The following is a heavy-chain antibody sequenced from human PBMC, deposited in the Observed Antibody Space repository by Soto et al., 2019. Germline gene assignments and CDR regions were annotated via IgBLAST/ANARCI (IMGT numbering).Heavy chain of an antibody. J-gene: IGHJ4*02. Sequence: GASVKVSCKDSGYTFTSYDIYWVRQATGQGLEWMGWMNPNTGNSGYAQKFQGRVTVTSDTSINTVHMELSSLRSEDTAVYYCARRAETNGWNGFGADKYYFDFWGQGTLVTVSS. V-gene: IGHV1-8*01. D-gene: IGHD1-1*01. CDR2: MNPNTGNS. CDR3: ARRAETNGWNGFGADKYYFDF. CDR1: GYTFTSYD.